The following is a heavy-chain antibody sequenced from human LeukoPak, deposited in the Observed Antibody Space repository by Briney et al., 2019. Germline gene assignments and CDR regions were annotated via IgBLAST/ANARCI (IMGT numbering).Heavy chain of an antibody. CDR3: ARDGLYRGSSLSLYY. V-gene: IGHV4-34*01. D-gene: IGHD1-26*01. J-gene: IGHJ4*02. CDR1: GGSFSGYY. CDR2: INHSGST. Sequence: SETLSLTCAVYGGSFSGYYWSWIRQPPGKGLEWIGEINHSGSTNYNPSLKSRVTISIDTSKNQFSLNLSSVTAADTAVYYCARDGLYRGSSLSLYYWGQGSLVTVSS.